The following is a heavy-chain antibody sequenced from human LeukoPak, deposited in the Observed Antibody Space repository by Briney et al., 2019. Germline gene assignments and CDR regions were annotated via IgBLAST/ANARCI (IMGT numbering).Heavy chain of an antibody. J-gene: IGHJ4*02. CDR2: IRYDGSNK. Sequence: GGSLRLSCAASGFIFSSYGMHWVRQAPGKGLEWVAFIRYDGSNKYYADSVKGRFTISRDNSKNTLYLQMNSLRAEDTAVYYCAKDTGSYLISWGQGTLVTVSS. D-gene: IGHD1-26*01. CDR3: AKDTGSYLIS. V-gene: IGHV3-30*02. CDR1: GFIFSSYG.